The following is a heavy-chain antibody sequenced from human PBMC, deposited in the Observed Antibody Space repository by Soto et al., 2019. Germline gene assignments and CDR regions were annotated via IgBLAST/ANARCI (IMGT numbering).Heavy chain of an antibody. D-gene: IGHD3-10*01. CDR1: GFTFSSYS. CDR2: ISSSSSYI. V-gene: IGHV3-21*01. J-gene: IGHJ6*03. Sequence: GGSLRLSCAASGFTFSSYSMNWVRQAPGKGLEWVSSISSSSSYIYYADSVKGRFTISRDNAKNSLYLQMNSLRAEDTAVYYCGREEGDQEGYYMDVWGKGTTVTVSS. CDR3: GREEGDQEGYYMDV.